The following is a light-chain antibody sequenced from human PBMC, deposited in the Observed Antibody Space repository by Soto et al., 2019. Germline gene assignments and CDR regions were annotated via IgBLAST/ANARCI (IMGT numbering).Light chain of an antibody. J-gene: IGLJ1*01. Sequence: QSVLTQPPSASGSPGQSVTISCTGTRSDVGGYYSVSWYQQHPGKAPKLMIYEVTKRPSGVPDRFSGSKSGSTASLTVSWLQAYDEADYYCSSYAGXNNLAVFGTGTKVT. V-gene: IGLV2-8*01. CDR1: RSDVGGYYS. CDR2: EVT. CDR3: SSYAGXNNLAV.